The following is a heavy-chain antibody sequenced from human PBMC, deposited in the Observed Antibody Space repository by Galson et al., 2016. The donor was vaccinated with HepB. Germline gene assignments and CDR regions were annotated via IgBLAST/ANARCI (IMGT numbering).Heavy chain of an antibody. V-gene: IGHV3-48*02. CDR3: TRSYGQRLANDAFDI. J-gene: IGHJ3*02. Sequence: SLRLSCAASGFSFTTYSVNWVRQAPGKGLEWVSYISDSRSHIYYAGSVKGRFTISRDSAKNSLYLQMNSLRDEDTAVYYCTRSYGQRLANDAFDIWGQGTLVSVSS. CDR1: GFSFTTYS. D-gene: IGHD6-19*01. CDR2: ISDSRSHI.